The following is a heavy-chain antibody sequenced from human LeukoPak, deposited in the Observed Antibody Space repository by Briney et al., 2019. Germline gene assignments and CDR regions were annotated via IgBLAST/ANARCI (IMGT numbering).Heavy chain of an antibody. V-gene: IGHV3-23*01. CDR3: AKDRSGTVAFDY. CDR1: GFTFSSYA. J-gene: IGHJ4*02. Sequence: GGSLRPSCAASGFTFSSYAMSWVRQAPGKGLEWVSAISGSGGSTYYADSVKGRFTISRDNSKNTLYLQMNSLRAEDTAVYYCAKDRSGTVAFDYWGQGTLVTVSS. CDR2: ISGSGGST. D-gene: IGHD1-26*01.